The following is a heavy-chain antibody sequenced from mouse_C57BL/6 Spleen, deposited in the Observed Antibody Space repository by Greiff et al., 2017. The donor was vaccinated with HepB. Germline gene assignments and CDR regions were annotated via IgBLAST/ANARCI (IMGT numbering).Heavy chain of an antibody. V-gene: IGHV1-82*01. CDR2: IYPGDGDT. CDR3: AREEGYDYDGPSAMDY. J-gene: IGHJ4*01. CDR1: GYSFSSSW. D-gene: IGHD2-4*01. Sequence: VKLMESGPELVKPGASVKISCKASGYSFSSSWMNWVKQRPGRGLEWVGRIYPGDGDTNYNGKFKGKATLTADKSSSTAYMQLSSLTSEDSAVYFCAREEGYDYDGPSAMDYWGQGTSVTVSS.